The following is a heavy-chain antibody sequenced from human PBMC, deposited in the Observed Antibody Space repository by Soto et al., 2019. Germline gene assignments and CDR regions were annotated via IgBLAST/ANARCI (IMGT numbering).Heavy chain of an antibody. Sequence: TSETLSLTCAVSGGSISSSNWWSWVRQPPGKGLEWIGEIYHSGSTNYNPSLKSRVTISVDKSKNQFSLKLSSVTAADTAVYYYARVLSQGYPPEGYFDYWGQETLVTVSS. D-gene: IGHD3-9*01. CDR1: GGSISSSNW. CDR3: ARVLSQGYPPEGYFDY. CDR2: IYHSGST. V-gene: IGHV4-4*02. J-gene: IGHJ4*02.